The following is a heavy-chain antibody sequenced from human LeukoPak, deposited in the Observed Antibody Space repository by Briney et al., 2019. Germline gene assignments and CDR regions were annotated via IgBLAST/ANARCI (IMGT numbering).Heavy chain of an antibody. J-gene: IGHJ5*02. Sequence: SSETLSLTCAVYGGSFSGYYWSWIRQPPGKGLEWIVEINHSGSTNYNPSLKSRVTISVDTSKNQFSLKLSSVTAADTAVYYCARADKGYCSGGSCPRFDPWGQGTLVTVSS. CDR1: GGSFSGYY. D-gene: IGHD2-15*01. V-gene: IGHV4-34*01. CDR2: INHSGST. CDR3: ARADKGYCSGGSCPRFDP.